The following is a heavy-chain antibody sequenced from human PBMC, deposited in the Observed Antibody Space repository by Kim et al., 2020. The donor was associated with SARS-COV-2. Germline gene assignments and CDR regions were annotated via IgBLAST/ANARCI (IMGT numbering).Heavy chain of an antibody. CDR3: ARALGVGSGWYFGNYYYYGMDV. V-gene: IGHV1-8*01. J-gene: IGHJ6*01. Sequence: ASVKVSCKASGYTFTSYDINWVRQATGQGLEWMGWMNPNSGNTGYAQKFQGRVPMTRNTSINTGYMELSSLRSEDTAVYYCARALGVGSGWYFGNYYYYGMDVWGQGNTVPVSS. D-gene: IGHD6-19*01. CDR2: MNPNSGNT. CDR1: GYTFTSYD.